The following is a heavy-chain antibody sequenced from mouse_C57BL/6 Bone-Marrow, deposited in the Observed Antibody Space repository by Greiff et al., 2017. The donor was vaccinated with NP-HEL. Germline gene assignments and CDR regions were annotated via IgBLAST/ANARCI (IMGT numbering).Heavy chain of an antibody. CDR3: ARLNYGSSYYYVDY. D-gene: IGHD1-1*01. V-gene: IGHV1-64*01. CDR1: GYTFTSYW. Sequence: QVQLQQPGAELVKPGASVKLSCKASGYTFTSYWMHWVKQRPGQGLEWIGIIHPNSGSTNYNEKFKSKATLTVDKSSSTAYMQLSSLTSEDSAVYYCARLNYGSSYYYVDYWGQGTTLTVSS. CDR2: IHPNSGST. J-gene: IGHJ2*01.